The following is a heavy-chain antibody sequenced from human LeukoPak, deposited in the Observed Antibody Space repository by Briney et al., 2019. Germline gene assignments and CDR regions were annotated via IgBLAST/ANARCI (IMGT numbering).Heavy chain of an antibody. J-gene: IGHJ3*02. CDR3: ARALVPAAIAFDI. CDR1: GGSISSGGYY. D-gene: IGHD2-2*01. Sequence: SETLSLTCTVSGGSISSGGYYWSWIRQPPGKGLEWIGYIYHSGSTYYNPSLKSRVTISVDRSKNQFSLKLSSVTAADTAVYYCARALVPAAIAFDIWGQGTMVTVSS. V-gene: IGHV4-30-2*01. CDR2: IYHSGST.